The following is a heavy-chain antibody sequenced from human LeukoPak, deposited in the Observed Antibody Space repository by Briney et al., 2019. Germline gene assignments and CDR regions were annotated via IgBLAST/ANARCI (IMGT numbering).Heavy chain of an antibody. V-gene: IGHV3-15*01. Sequence: GGSLRLSCAASGFTFSNAWMSWVRQAPGKGLEWVGRVKSKTGGGTTDYAAPVKGRFTISRDDSKNTLYLQMNSLKTEDTAVYYCTTGRYDFWSGYLAPDYWGQGTLVTVSS. CDR3: TTGRYDFWSGYLAPDY. CDR1: GFTFSNAW. CDR2: VKSKTGGGTT. J-gene: IGHJ4*02. D-gene: IGHD3-3*01.